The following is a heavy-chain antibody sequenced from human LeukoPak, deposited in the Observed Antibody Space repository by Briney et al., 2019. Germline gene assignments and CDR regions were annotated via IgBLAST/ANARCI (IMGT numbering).Heavy chain of an antibody. J-gene: IGHJ5*02. CDR2: INRSGST. CDR1: GGSFSGYY. Sequence: SETLSLTCAVYGGSFSGYYWSWIRQPPGKGLEWIGEINRSGSTNYNPSLKSRVTISVDTSKNQFSLKLSSVTAADTAVYYCARDNWNYNWFDPWGQGTLVTVSS. V-gene: IGHV4-34*01. D-gene: IGHD1-7*01. CDR3: ARDNWNYNWFDP.